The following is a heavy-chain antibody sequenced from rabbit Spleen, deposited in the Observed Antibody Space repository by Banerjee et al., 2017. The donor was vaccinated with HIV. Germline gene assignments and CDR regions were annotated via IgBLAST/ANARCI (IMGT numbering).Heavy chain of an antibody. CDR1: GFSFSNKAV. Sequence: QEQLEESGGGLVQPEGSLTLSCTASGFSFSNKAVMCWVRQAPGKGLEWIACINAVTGKAVYASWAKGRYTFSKTSSTTVTLEMTSLTAADTATYFCARDGTGGSYFALWGPGTLVTVS. J-gene: IGHJ4*01. D-gene: IGHD8-1*01. V-gene: IGHV1S45*01. CDR2: INAVTGKA. CDR3: ARDGTGGSYFAL.